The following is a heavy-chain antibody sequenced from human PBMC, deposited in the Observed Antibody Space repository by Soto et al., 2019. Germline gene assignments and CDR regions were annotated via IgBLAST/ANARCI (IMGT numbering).Heavy chain of an antibody. D-gene: IGHD3-10*01. CDR2: IYYSGST. Sequence: SETLSLTCTVSGGSISSSDYYWSWIRQPPAKGLEWIGYIYYSGSTYYNPSLKSRVTISVDTSKNQFSLKLSSVTAADTAVYYCARDQGITMVRGVMGYGMDVWGQGTTVTVSS. J-gene: IGHJ6*02. CDR3: ARDQGITMVRGVMGYGMDV. V-gene: IGHV4-30-4*01. CDR1: GGSISSSDYY.